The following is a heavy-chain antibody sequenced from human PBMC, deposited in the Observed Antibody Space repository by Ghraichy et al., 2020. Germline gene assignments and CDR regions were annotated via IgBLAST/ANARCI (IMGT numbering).Heavy chain of an antibody. D-gene: IGHD4-23*01. J-gene: IGHJ4*02. CDR3: ARVYAGNSYYFDY. CDR1: GYTFGTYG. CDR2: ISAYNGNT. Sequence: ASVKVSCKASGYTFGTYGISWVRQAPGQGLEWMGWISAYNGNTNYAQKLQDRVTMTTDTSTSTASMEVRSLRSDDTAVYYCARVYAGNSYYFDYWGQGTLVTVSS. V-gene: IGHV1-18*04.